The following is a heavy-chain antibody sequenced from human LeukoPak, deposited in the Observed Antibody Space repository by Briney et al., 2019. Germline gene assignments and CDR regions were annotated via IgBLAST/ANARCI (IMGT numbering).Heavy chain of an antibody. CDR2: IISSGDIT. J-gene: IGHJ4*02. V-gene: IGHV3-23*01. CDR1: GFPFSSYV. D-gene: IGHD5-18*01. Sequence: PGGSLRLSCTASGFPFSSYVMSWVRLAPGKGLEWVSSIISSGDITYYPDSLKGRFTISRDNSKNTVYLQMDSLRADDSAVYYCAKNAGYSYGLYYFDYWGQGALVTVSS. CDR3: AKNAGYSYGLYYFDY.